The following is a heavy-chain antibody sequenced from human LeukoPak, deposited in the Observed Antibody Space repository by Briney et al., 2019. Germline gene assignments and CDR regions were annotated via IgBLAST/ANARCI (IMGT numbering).Heavy chain of an antibody. CDR1: GFTFSNYW. CDR2: IMQDGSEK. V-gene: IGHV3-7*01. CDR3: ARRYCGGDCHSPYFDY. D-gene: IGHD2-21*02. Sequence: GRSLRLSCAASGFTFSNYWMSWVRQAPGKGLEWVANIMQDGSEKYYVDSVKGRFTISRDNAKNSLYLQMNSLRAEDTAVYYCARRYCGGDCHSPYFDYWGQGTLVTVSS. J-gene: IGHJ4*02.